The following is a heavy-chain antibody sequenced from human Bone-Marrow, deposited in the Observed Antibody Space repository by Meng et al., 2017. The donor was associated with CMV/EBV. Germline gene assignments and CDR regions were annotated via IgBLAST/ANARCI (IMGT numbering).Heavy chain of an antibody. CDR2: ISDGGNKK. D-gene: IGHD4-17*01. V-gene: IGHV3-30-3*01. J-gene: IGHJ6*01. Sequence: GESLKISCSTSGFTFSDYAVHWVRQAPGKGLEWVAVISDGGNKKYYADSVKGRFTISGDNSKDTFYLKMNSLRTEDKALYYWAREYGTLRSYYFYGMDVWGQGTMVTRYS. CDR3: AREYGTLRSYYFYGMDV. CDR1: GFTFSDYA.